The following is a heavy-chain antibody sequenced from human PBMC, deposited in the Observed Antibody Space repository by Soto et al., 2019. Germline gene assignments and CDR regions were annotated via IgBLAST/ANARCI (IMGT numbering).Heavy chain of an antibody. CDR2: INAAKGGT. J-gene: IGHJ5*02. V-gene: IGHV1-3*01. D-gene: IGHD6-13*01. CDR3: VIRHVSATGIDWFDP. CDR1: GYTFTSYG. Sequence: QVQLVQSGTEVKKPGASVKVSCKASGYTFTSYGIHWVRQAPGQRLDWMGWINAAKGGTKYSPKLQGRGHITRDPSASTAYMELGSLKSEDTAVCYCVIRHVSATGIDWFDPWGQGTLVTVSS.